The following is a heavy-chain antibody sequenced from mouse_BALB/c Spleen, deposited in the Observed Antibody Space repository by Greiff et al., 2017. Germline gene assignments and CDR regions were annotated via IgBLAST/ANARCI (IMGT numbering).Heavy chain of an antibody. J-gene: IGHJ4*01. CDR2: IWAGGST. V-gene: IGHV2-9*02. D-gene: IGHD1-1*01. CDR1: GFSLTSYG. Sequence: VQLQESGPGLVAPSQSLSITCTVSGFSLTSYGVHWVRQPPGKGLEWLGVIWAGGSTNYNSALMSRLSISKDNSKSQVFLKMNSLQTDDTAMYYCARGRGSREYYAMDYWGQGTSVTVSS. CDR3: ARGRGSREYYAMDY.